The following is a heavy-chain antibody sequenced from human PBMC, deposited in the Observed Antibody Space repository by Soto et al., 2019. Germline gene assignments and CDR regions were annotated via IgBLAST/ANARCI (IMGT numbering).Heavy chain of an antibody. CDR2: ISSGSNYM. V-gene: IGHV3-21*05. Sequence: GGSLRLSCAVSGFTFSSYSMNWVRQAPGKGLEWIAYISSGSNYMYYGDSVQGRFTISRDNGQNSLYLQMNSLRAEDTAVYYCTRDTWSCTRGGCLFDYWGQGSLVTVSS. CDR1: GFTFSSYS. D-gene: IGHD2-8*02. CDR3: TRDTWSCTRGGCLFDY. J-gene: IGHJ4*02.